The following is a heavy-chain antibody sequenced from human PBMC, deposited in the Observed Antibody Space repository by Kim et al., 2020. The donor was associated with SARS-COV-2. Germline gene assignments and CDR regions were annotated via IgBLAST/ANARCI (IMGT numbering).Heavy chain of an antibody. CDR3: AAGVYYFDY. D-gene: IGHD7-27*01. V-gene: IGHV3-9*01. Sequence: IIGCADSVKGRLTISRHKAQNSRYLQMNRLRAHDTALYYCAAGVYYFDYWGQGTLVTVSS. CDR2: II. J-gene: IGHJ4*02.